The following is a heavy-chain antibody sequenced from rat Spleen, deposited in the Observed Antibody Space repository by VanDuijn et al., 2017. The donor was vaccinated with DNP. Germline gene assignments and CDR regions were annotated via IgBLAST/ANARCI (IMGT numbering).Heavy chain of an antibody. Sequence: EVQVLESGGGLVQPGNSLKLSCATSGFTFSTAWMYWYRQFPEKRLEWVARIKAKSNNYATDYTESVKGRFTISRDDSKSSIYLQMNNLKEEDTAMYYCACGYSSRSSSYWGQGVMVTVSS. CDR3: ACGYSSRSSSY. CDR2: IKAKSNNYAT. V-gene: IGHV6-6*01. D-gene: IGHD1-2*01. J-gene: IGHJ2*01. CDR1: GFTFSTAW.